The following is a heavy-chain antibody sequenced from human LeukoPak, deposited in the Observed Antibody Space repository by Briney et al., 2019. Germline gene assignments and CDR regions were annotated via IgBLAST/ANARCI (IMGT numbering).Heavy chain of an antibody. D-gene: IGHD3/OR15-3a*01. CDR2: IRYDGSNK. CDR3: AKAHRSGLVQAYFDY. V-gene: IGHV3-30*02. Sequence: GGSLRLSCAASGFTFSSYGMHWVRQAPGKGLEGVAFIRYDGSNKYYADSVKGRFTISRDNSKNTLYLQMNSLRAEDTAVYYCAKAHRSGLVQAYFDYWGQGTLVTVSS. CDR1: GFTFSSYG. J-gene: IGHJ4*02.